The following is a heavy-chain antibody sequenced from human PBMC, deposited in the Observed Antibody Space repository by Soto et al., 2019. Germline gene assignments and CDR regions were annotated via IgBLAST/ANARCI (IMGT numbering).Heavy chain of an antibody. Sequence: SETLSLTCTVSGGSISIVNNYWTWIRQPPGKGLEWIGSIYHTGSTYYSKSLRSRLTMSVDTSKSQFSLRLSSVTAADTAVYYCARATGTLRSRNCDYWGQGSLVTVSS. CDR1: GGSISIVNNY. CDR2: IYHTGST. V-gene: IGHV4-31*03. D-gene: IGHD1-1*01. J-gene: IGHJ4*02. CDR3: ARATGTLRSRNCDY.